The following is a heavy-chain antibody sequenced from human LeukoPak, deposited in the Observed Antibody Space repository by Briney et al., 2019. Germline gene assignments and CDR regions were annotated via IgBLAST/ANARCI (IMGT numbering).Heavy chain of an antibody. CDR3: ARVMQRLLWFGELSHAEYFQH. Sequence: ASVTVSCKASGYTFTGYYMHWVRQAPGQGLEWMGWINPNSGGTNYAQKFQGRVTMTRDTSISTAYMELSRLRSDDTAVYYCARVMQRLLWFGELSHAEYFQHWGQGTLVTVSS. CDR1: GYTFTGYY. CDR2: INPNSGGT. J-gene: IGHJ1*01. D-gene: IGHD3-10*01. V-gene: IGHV1-2*02.